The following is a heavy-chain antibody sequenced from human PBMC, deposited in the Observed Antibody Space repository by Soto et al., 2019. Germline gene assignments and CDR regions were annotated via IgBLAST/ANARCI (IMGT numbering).Heavy chain of an antibody. D-gene: IGHD2-15*01. CDR2: VTADGGT. V-gene: IGHV3-23*01. CDR1: GFTVSSHA. CDR3: APHVSCSGGSCQYDAFAI. J-gene: IGHJ3*02. Sequence: EVQVLESGGGLVQPGGSLRLSCEGSGFTVSSHAMTWIRQAPEKGPEWVSTVTADGGTYYADSVKGRFAMSRDTSENTLYLQMNSLGAEDTAAYYCAPHVSCSGGSCQYDAFAIRGQGTMVTVSS.